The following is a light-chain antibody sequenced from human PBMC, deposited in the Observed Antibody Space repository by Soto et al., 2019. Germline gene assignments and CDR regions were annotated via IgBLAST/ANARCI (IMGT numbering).Light chain of an antibody. V-gene: IGLV2-14*01. Sequence: QSALTQPPSASGSPGQSVTISCTGTSSDVGGYNYVSWYQQHPGKGPKLMIYEVSNRPSGVSHRFSGSKSGNTASLTISGRHDEDEAAYYCSSYTTSSTPVVFGGGTKLTVL. CDR3: SSYTTSSTPVV. CDR2: EVS. CDR1: SSDVGGYNY. J-gene: IGLJ2*01.